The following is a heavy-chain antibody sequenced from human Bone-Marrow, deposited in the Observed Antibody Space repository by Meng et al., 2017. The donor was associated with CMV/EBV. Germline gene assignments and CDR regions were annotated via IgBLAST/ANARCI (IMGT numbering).Heavy chain of an antibody. CDR2: IKQDGSEK. CDR1: GFTFSSYW. D-gene: IGHD2-2*02. CDR3: AREDCSSTSCYRRGADY. V-gene: IGHV3-7*01. Sequence: GGSLRLSCAASGFTFSSYWMSWVRQAPGKGLEWVANIKQDGSEKYYVDSVKGRFTISRDNAKNSLYLQMNSLRAEDTAVYYCAREDCSSTSCYRRGADYWGRGTLVTVSS. J-gene: IGHJ4*02.